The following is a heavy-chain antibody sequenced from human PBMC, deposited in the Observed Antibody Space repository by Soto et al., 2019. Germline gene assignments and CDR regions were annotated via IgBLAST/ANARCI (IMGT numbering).Heavy chain of an antibody. CDR3: ARESLGAKGADH. J-gene: IGHJ4*02. CDR1: GATLNVK. Sequence: QVQLVQSGAEVKRPGSWGKASSELFGATLNVKFTGGGGQPPGQGLGWREGITPFIGVTHYAKKFKGRVTISALSSTGTAYMEFTNLGFEDTALYYCARESLGAKGADHWGQGTLVTVSS. CDR2: ITPFIGVT. V-gene: IGHV1-69*17. D-gene: IGHD3-16*01.